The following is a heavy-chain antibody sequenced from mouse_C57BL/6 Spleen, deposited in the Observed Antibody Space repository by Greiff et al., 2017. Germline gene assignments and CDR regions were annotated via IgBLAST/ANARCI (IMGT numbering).Heavy chain of an antibody. V-gene: IGHV1-69*01. CDR1: GYTFPSSG. J-gene: IGHJ2*01. CDR3: AGLDSYYSGC. Sequence: QVQLKQPGAGRGLPGASVTLCCSASGYTFPSSGMRWVTPRPGQGLEWIGEIDPSDSYTNYNQKFKGKSTLTVDKSSSTAYMQLSSLTSEDSAVYYCAGLDSYYSGCSAQVTPLTVSS. CDR2: IDPSDSYT.